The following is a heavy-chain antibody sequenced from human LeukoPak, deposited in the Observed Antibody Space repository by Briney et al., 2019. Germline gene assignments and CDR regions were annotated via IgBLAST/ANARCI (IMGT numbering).Heavy chain of an antibody. CDR3: AREADSSGPQY. Sequence: NPSETLSLTCTVSGGSISSSSYYWGWIRQPPGKGLEWIGSIYYSGSTYYNPSLKSRVTISVDTSRNQFSLKLSSVTAADTAVYYCAREADSSGPQYWGQGTLVTVSS. D-gene: IGHD3-22*01. CDR2: IYYSGST. V-gene: IGHV4-39*07. CDR1: GGSISSSSYY. J-gene: IGHJ4*02.